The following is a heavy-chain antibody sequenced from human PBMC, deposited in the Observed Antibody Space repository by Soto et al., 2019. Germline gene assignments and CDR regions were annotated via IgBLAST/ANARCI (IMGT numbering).Heavy chain of an antibody. J-gene: IGHJ6*02. CDR1: GYTFTSYA. CDR2: INAGNGNT. CDR3: ASEYCRGGSFPLYYGMDV. Sequence: QVQLVQSGAEVKKPGASVKVSCKASGYTFTSYAMHWVRQAPGQRLEWMGWINAGNGNTKYSQKFQGRVTITRDTSGSTAYMGLSSLRSEDTAVYYCASEYCRGGSFPLYYGMDVWGQGTTVTVS. D-gene: IGHD2-15*01. V-gene: IGHV1-3*01.